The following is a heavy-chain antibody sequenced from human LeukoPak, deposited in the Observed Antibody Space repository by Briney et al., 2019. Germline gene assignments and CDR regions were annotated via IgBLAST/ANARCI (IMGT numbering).Heavy chain of an antibody. Sequence: GGSLRLSXAASGFTFXXXXXXXXXQAPGXXXXXXXXXXSDGRXTSYADSVKGRFTISRDNAKNTLYLQMNSLRAEDTAVYYCARGYYDSSGYYLIDYWGQGTLVTVSS. V-gene: IGHV3-74*01. CDR3: ARGYYDSSGYYLIDY. D-gene: IGHD3-22*01. CDR1: GFTFXXXX. CDR2: XXSDGRXT. J-gene: IGHJ4*02.